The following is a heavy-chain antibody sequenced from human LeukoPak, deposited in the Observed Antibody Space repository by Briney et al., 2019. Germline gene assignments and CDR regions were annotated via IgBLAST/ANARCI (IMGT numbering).Heavy chain of an antibody. V-gene: IGHV3-48*03. CDR2: ISSSGSTI. J-gene: IGHJ4*02. CDR3: ARDAEGYSYGTTTFFDY. Sequence: GGSLRLSCAASGFTFSSYEMNWVRQAPGKGLEWVSYISSSGSTIYYADSVKGRFTISRDNAKNSLYLQMNSLRAEDTAVYYCARDAEGYSYGTTTFFDYWGQGTLVTVSS. D-gene: IGHD5-18*01. CDR1: GFTFSSYE.